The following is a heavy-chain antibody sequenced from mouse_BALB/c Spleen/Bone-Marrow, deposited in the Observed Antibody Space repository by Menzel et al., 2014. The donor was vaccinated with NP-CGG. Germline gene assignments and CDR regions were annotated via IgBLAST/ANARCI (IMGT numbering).Heavy chain of an antibody. Sequence: QVQLKESGAELAKPGASAKMSCKASGYTFTSYWMHWVKQRPGQGLEWIGYINPSTGYTEYNQKFKDKATLTADKSSSTAYMQLSSLTSEDSAVYYCARSRDGYDSFAYWGQGTLVTVSA. D-gene: IGHD2-2*01. CDR3: ARSRDGYDSFAY. CDR1: GYTFTSYW. CDR2: INPSTGYT. J-gene: IGHJ3*01. V-gene: IGHV1-7*01.